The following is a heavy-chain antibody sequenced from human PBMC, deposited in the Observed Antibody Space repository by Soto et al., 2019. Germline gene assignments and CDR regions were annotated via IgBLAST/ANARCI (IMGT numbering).Heavy chain of an antibody. V-gene: IGHV1-8*01. CDR3: ARAKRGYSGYEPGYYYYMDV. J-gene: IGHJ6*03. CDR1: GYTFTSYD. Sequence: ASVKVSCKASGYTFTSYDINWVRQATGQGLEWMGWMNPNSGNTGYAQKFQGRVTMTRNTSISTAYMELSSLRSEDTAVYYCARAKRGYSGYEPGYYYYMDVWGKGTTVTVSS. D-gene: IGHD5-12*01. CDR2: MNPNSGNT.